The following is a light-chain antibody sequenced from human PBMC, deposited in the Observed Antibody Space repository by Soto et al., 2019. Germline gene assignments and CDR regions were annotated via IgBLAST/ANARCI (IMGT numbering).Light chain of an antibody. CDR3: HQRQYWPPIT. J-gene: IGKJ5*01. CDR2: DAS. V-gene: IGKV3-11*01. CDR1: LSVSVY. Sequence: EMVMTQSPATLSVSPGERATLSCRTSLSVSVYLDWYQQKPGQAPRLLISDASNRATGIPARFSGSGSGTDFTLTISSLEPEDFAVYYCHQRQYWPPITFGQGTRLEIK.